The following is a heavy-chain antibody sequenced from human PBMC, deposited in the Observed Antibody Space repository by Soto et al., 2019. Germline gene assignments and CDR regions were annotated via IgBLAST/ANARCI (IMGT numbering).Heavy chain of an antibody. Sequence: SETLSLTCTVSGGSISSSSYYWGWIRQPPGKGLEWIGSIYYSGGTYYNPSLKSRVTISVATTKNQFSLKLISVAAADTAVYYCARQSRTIYYYYYGMDVWGQGTTVTVSS. CDR2: IYYSGGT. CDR3: ARQSRTIYYYYYGMDV. J-gene: IGHJ6*02. CDR1: GGSISSSSYY. V-gene: IGHV4-39*01.